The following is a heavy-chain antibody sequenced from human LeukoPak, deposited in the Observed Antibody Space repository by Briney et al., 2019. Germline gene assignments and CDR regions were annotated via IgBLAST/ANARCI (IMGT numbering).Heavy chain of an antibody. J-gene: IGHJ6*03. V-gene: IGHV3-23*01. D-gene: IGHD1-26*01. CDR3: ARDGSSGRYRRSYYYYMDV. CDR1: GFTFSTYS. Sequence: PGGSLRLSCAASGFTFSTYSMSWVRQAPGKGLEWVSPISGSGGSKYYADSVKGRFTISRDNSKNTLYLQMNSLRAEDTAVYYCARDGSSGRYRRSYYYYMDVWGKGTTVTVSS. CDR2: ISGSGGSK.